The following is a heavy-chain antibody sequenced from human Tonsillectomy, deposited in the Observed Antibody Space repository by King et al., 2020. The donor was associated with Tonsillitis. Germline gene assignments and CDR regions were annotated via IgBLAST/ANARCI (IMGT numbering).Heavy chain of an antibody. CDR3: ARDCGGDCYSYWYFDL. Sequence: VQLQESGPGLVKPSETLSLTCTVSGGSISSYYWSWIRQPPGKGLEWIGYIYYSGRTKYTPSLKSRVTTSVETSKNQFSLKLSSVTAADTAVYYCARDCGGDCYSYWYFDLWGRGTLVTVSS. D-gene: IGHD2-21*02. CDR2: IYYSGRT. CDR1: GGSISSYY. J-gene: IGHJ2*01. V-gene: IGHV4-59*01.